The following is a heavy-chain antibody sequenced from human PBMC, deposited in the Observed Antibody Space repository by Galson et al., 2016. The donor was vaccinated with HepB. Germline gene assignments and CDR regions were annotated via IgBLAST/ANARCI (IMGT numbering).Heavy chain of an antibody. D-gene: IGHD7-27*01. CDR2: INYSWNT. J-gene: IGHJ4*02. Sequence: SETLSLTCSISGGSISSFYWSWIRQTPGKGLEWLGYINYSWNTYYNPSLKSRVTMSVDTSKNQFSLKLNSVTAADTAVYYCAREDRATWVYWGQGTLVTVSS. CDR3: AREDRATWVY. V-gene: IGHV4-59*12. CDR1: GGSISSFY.